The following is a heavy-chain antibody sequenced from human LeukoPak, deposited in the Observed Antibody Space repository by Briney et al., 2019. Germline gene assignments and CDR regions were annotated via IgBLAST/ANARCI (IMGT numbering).Heavy chain of an antibody. CDR1: RFTFSSYA. CDR2: ISYDGSSK. CDR3: AKTYLTGSIYGMDV. D-gene: IGHD3-9*01. J-gene: IGHJ6*02. Sequence: GGSLRLSCAASRFTFSSYAMHWVRQAPGKGLEWVAVISYDGSSKYYADSVKGRFTISRDNSKNTLYLQMNSLRAEDTAVYYCAKTYLTGSIYGMDVWGQGTTVTVSS. V-gene: IGHV3-30-3*02.